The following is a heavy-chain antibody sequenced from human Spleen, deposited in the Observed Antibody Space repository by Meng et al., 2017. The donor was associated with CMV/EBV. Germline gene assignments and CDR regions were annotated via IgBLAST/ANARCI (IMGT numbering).Heavy chain of an antibody. CDR3: AKEWAPHEHFDY. Sequence: GESLKISCAASGFTFSDLYMSWIRQTPGKGLEWVSHISSSGSDRYYADSGKGRFTISRDNAEKSVYLQMNSLRVEDTAVYYCAKEWAPHEHFDYWGQGTLVTVSS. CDR2: ISSSGSDR. J-gene: IGHJ4*02. V-gene: IGHV3-11*01. CDR1: GFTFSDLY.